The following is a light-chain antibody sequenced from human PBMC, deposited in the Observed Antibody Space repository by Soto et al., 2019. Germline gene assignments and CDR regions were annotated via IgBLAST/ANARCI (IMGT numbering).Light chain of an antibody. V-gene: IGLV2-14*01. CDR1: RSDVGTYNY. J-gene: IGLJ3*02. CDR2: EVI. Sequence: QSALTQPASVSGSPGQSITISCTGTRSDVGTYNYVSWYQQHPGKAPKLMIYEVINRPSGVSNRFSGSKSGNTASLTISGLQAEDEADYYCSSFTTSTTWVFGGGTKLTVL. CDR3: SSFTTSTTWV.